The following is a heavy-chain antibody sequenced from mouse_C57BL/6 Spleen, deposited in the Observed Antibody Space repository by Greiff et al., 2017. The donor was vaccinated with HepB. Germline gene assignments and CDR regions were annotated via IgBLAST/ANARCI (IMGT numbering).Heavy chain of an antibody. CDR1: GYSITSGYY. D-gene: IGHD2-4*01. CDR3: AREGDYDDYFDY. CDR2: ISYDGSN. Sequence: EVQRVESGPGLVKPSQSLSLTCSVTGYSITSGYYWNWIRQFPGNKLEWMGYISYDGSNNYNPSLKNRISITRDTSKNQFFLKLNSVTTEDTATYYCAREGDYDDYFDYWGQGTTLTVSS. J-gene: IGHJ2*01. V-gene: IGHV3-6*01.